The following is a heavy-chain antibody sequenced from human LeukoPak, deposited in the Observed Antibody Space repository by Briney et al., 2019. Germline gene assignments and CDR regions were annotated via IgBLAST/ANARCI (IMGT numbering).Heavy chain of an antibody. CDR2: ITTISHYI. CDR3: ARSGGPGTYHQLRYKWLDP. J-gene: IGHJ5*02. CDR1: GFTLSDYH. V-gene: IGHV3-21*01. Sequence: GGSLRLSCAASGFTLSDYHMNWVRQPPGKGLEWLASITTISHYIYYAGAVRGRFTISRDNAKNLLYLQMNSWRGEDTAVYYCARSGGPGTYHQLRYKWLDPWGQGTLVSVSS. D-gene: IGHD3-10*01.